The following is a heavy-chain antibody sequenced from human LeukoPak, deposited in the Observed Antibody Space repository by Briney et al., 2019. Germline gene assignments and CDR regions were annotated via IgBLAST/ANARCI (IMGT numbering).Heavy chain of an antibody. Sequence: PGGSLRLSCAASEFTLSPYWMSWVRQPPGKGLEWVANIKRDGSEKYYVGSVKGRFTISRDNTKNSLFLQMNSLRAEDTAMYYCARVDGSYTSPRFDYWGQGTLVTVSS. CDR3: ARVDGSYTSPRFDY. J-gene: IGHJ4*02. D-gene: IGHD2-2*01. CDR1: EFTLSPYW. V-gene: IGHV3-7*01. CDR2: IKRDGSEK.